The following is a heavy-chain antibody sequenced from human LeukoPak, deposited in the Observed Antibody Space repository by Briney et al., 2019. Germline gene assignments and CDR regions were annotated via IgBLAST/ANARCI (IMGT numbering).Heavy chain of an antibody. CDR1: GGSLTNYY. D-gene: IGHD2-8*01. CDR2: MYYTGNV. V-gene: IGHV4-59*01. CDR3: PSLSYFCNGVWRKDTLDV. Sequence: PSETLSLICSVSGGSLTNYYWSWIPHPPGKGLEWIGYMYYTGNVNYIPFFKSRVTFSVDTSLNVFSLRPTSVSAEDTPVSFSPSLSYFCNGVWRKDTLDVWGQGTMVIVSS. J-gene: IGHJ3*01.